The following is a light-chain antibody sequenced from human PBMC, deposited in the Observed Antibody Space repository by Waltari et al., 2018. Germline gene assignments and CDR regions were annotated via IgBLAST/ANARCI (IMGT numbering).Light chain of an antibody. CDR2: SNN. CDR1: SYNIGSNT. V-gene: IGLV1-44*01. J-gene: IGLJ2*01. Sequence: QSVLTRPPSASGPPGQRVPISCSGSSYNIGSNTVNWYQQRPGTAPKLLSYSNNQRPSGVPDRFSGSKSGTSASLAISGLQSEDEADYYCAAWDDSLNVLFGGGTKLTVL. CDR3: AAWDDSLNVL.